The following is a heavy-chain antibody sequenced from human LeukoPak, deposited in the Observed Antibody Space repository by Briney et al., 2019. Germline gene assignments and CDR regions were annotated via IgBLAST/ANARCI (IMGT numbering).Heavy chain of an antibody. CDR2: ISGSGGST. V-gene: IGHV3-23*01. CDR3: AKGSYSSSWRNWFDP. CDR1: GFTFSSYA. Sequence: GGSLRLSCAASGFTFSSYAMSWVRQAPGRGLEWVSTISGSGGSTYYADSVKGRLTISRDNSKNTVYLQMNSLGAEDTAVYYCAKGSYSSSWRNWFDPWGQGILVTVSS. J-gene: IGHJ5*02. D-gene: IGHD6-13*01.